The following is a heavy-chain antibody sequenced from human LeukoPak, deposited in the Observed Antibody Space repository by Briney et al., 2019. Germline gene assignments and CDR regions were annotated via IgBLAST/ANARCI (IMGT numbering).Heavy chain of an antibody. D-gene: IGHD6-13*01. CDR2: IYTSGST. Sequence: PSETLSLTCTVSGDSISTGSFYWSWIRQPAGRGLEWIGRIYTSGSTKYNPPLKSRVTISVDTSKNQFSLKLSSVTAADTAVYYCAREARYSSSWYYFDYWGQGTLVTVSS. CDR1: GDSISTGSFY. CDR3: AREARYSSSWYYFDY. V-gene: IGHV4-61*02. J-gene: IGHJ4*02.